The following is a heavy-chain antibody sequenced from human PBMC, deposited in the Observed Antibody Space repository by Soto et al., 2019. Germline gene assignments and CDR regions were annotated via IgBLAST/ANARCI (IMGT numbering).Heavy chain of an antibody. D-gene: IGHD3-10*01. CDR1: GFTFSSYA. CDR3: AKDVLLWFGEFNPGYFDL. J-gene: IGHJ2*01. CDR2: ISGSGGST. V-gene: IGHV3-23*01. Sequence: EVQLLESGGGLVQPGGSLRLSCAASGFTFSSYAMSWVRQAPGKGLEWVSAISGSGGSTYYADSVKGRFTISRDNSKNPLYLQMNSLRAEDTAVYYCAKDVLLWFGEFNPGYFDLWGRGTLVTVSS.